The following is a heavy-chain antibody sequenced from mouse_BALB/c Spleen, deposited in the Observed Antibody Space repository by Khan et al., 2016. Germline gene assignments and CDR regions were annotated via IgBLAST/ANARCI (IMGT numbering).Heavy chain of an antibody. J-gene: IGHJ2*01. CDR1: GFNIKDYY. D-gene: IGHD2-4*01. CDR3: NAVYYDSDSDF. V-gene: IGHV14-4*02. Sequence: VQLQQSGAELVRSGASVKLSCTASGFNIKDYYMHWVKQRPEQGLEWIGWIDPDNGDTEYDPKFQGKATMTADTASTTAYLQLNSLTSEDAAICYCNAVYYDSDSDFWGLGSTLTVSS. CDR2: IDPDNGDT.